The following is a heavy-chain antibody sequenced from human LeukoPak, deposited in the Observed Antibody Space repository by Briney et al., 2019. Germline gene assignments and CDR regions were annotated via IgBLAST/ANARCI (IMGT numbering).Heavy chain of an antibody. J-gene: IGHJ4*02. Sequence: GASVKVSCKASGYTFTSYGISWVRQAPGQGLEWMGWISAYNGNTNYAQKPQGRVTMTTDTSTSTAYMELRSLRSDDTAVYYCARDRETWHGLRYFDYWGQGTLVTASS. CDR2: ISAYNGNT. CDR1: GYTFTSYG. V-gene: IGHV1-18*01. CDR3: ARDRETWHGLRYFDY. D-gene: IGHD1-26*01.